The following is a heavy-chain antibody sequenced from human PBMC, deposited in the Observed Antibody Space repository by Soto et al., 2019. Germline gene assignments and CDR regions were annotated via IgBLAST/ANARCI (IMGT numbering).Heavy chain of an antibody. CDR2: IYYSGST. D-gene: IGHD7-27*01. CDR1: GGSISSYY. J-gene: IGHJ4*02. V-gene: IGHV4-59*08. Sequence: SETLSLTCTVSGGSISSYYWSWIRQPPGKGLEWIGYIYYSGSTNYNPSLKSRVTISVDTSKNQFSLKLSSVTAADTAVYYCVRHSLTGEPSRRPYYFDYWGQGTLVTVSS. CDR3: VRHSLTGEPSRRPYYFDY.